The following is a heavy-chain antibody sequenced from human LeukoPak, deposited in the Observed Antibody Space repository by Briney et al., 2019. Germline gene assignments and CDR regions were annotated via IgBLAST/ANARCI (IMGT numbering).Heavy chain of an antibody. D-gene: IGHD3-22*01. CDR3: ARDVRHYYDSSGYYGY. CDR1: GYTFTGYY. CDR2: INPNSGGT. Sequence: ASVKVSCKASGYTFTGYYKHWVRQAPGQGLERMGRINPNSGGTNYAQKFQGRVTMTRDTSISTAYMELSRLRSDDTAVYYCARDVRHYYDSSGYYGYWGQGTLVTVSS. J-gene: IGHJ4*02. V-gene: IGHV1-2*06.